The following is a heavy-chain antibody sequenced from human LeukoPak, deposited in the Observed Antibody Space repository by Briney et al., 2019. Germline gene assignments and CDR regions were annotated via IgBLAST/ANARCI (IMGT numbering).Heavy chain of an antibody. D-gene: IGHD1-1*01. CDR2: IKDDESQK. V-gene: IGHV3-7*03. CDR1: GFTFSSYW. Sequence: GGSLRLSCAASGFTFSSYWMSWVRQAPGKGLEWVANIKDDESQKYYGDSVKGRFTISRDNAKKSLYLRTNSLRADDTAVYYCARDRGGKDFWGQGTLVVVSS. J-gene: IGHJ4*02. CDR3: ARDRGGKDF.